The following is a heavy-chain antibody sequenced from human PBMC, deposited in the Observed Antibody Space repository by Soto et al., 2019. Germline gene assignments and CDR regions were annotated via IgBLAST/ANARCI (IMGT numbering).Heavy chain of an antibody. CDR2: IRGFSPYT. V-gene: IGHV3-21*01. D-gene: IGHD3-10*01. J-gene: IGHJ6*02. CDR1: GFTFRTYT. Sequence: GGSLRLSCISSGFTFRTYTMYWVRQAPGKGLEWVSGIRGFSPYTFYAESVKGRFTISRDNAKNSLYLQMNSLRAEDTAVYYCARDRGYDAHDYYYNAMDVWGQGTTVTVS. CDR3: ARDRGYDAHDYYYNAMDV.